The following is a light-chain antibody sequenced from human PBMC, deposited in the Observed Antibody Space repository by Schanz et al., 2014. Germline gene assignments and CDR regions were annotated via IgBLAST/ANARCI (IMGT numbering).Light chain of an antibody. CDR1: SSDVGTYDY. CDR2: DVS. V-gene: IGLV2-8*01. CDR3: SSHTAITTAVV. J-gene: IGLJ2*01. Sequence: QSALAQPASVSGSPGQSVTISCTGTSSDVGTYDYVSWYQQHPGKAPKVMIYDVSERPSGVPDRFSGSKSGNTASLTVSGXXXEDEADYHCSSHTAITTAVVFGGGTKLTVL.